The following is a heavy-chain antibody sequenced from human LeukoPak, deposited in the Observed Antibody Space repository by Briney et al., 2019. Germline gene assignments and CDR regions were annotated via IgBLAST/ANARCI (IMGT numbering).Heavy chain of an antibody. J-gene: IGHJ4*02. V-gene: IGHV3-23*01. CDR1: GFTFISYA. Sequence: GGSLRLSCAASGFTFISYAMSWVRQAPEKGLEWVSAMSGSGGSTYYADFVKGRFTISRDNSKNTLYLQMNSLRAEDTAVYYCAKKSIAVDGTGEKDLDYWGQGTLVTVSS. CDR2: MSGSGGST. CDR3: AKKSIAVDGTGEKDLDY. D-gene: IGHD6-19*01.